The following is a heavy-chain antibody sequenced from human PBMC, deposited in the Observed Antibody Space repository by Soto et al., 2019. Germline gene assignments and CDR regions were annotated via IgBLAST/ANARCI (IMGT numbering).Heavy chain of an antibody. CDR3: AKLEWLEFGGDY. CDR2: ISASGEKP. V-gene: IGHV3-23*01. Sequence: EVHLLESGGGVVQPGKSLKISCATSGFAFSDYPMTWVRQPPGQGLEWVSGISASGEKPYYADSVKGRFTISRDNSKTTLSLQMNSLRVEDTGIYHCAKLEWLEFGGDYWGQGTLVTVSS. CDR1: GFAFSDYP. J-gene: IGHJ4*02. D-gene: IGHD6-19*01.